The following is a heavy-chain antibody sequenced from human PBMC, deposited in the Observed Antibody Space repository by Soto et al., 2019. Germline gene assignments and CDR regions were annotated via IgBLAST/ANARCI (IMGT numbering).Heavy chain of an antibody. CDR2: IWYDRNKI. D-gene: IGHD2-15*01. CDR1: GFTFSSHG. Sequence: QVQLVESGGGVVQPGRSLRLSCAASGFTFSSHGIHWVRQAPGKGLEWVAVIWYDRNKINYADSVKGRFTISRDNSKSTLDLQMNSLRAEDTAVYYCARVVVVSASPVGYEMDVWGQGTTVIVSS. V-gene: IGHV3-33*01. CDR3: ARVVVVSASPVGYEMDV. J-gene: IGHJ6*02.